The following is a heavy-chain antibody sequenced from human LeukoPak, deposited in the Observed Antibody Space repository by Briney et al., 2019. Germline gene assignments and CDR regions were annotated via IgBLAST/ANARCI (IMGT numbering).Heavy chain of an antibody. Sequence: ASVKVSFKASGYTFTSYGISWVRQAPGQGLEWMGRMSAYNGNTNYAKNIQGRVTMTTDTSTSTAYMKLRSLRSDDTAVYHCARHPPKGSGYGMDYYYYYMDVWGKGTTVTVSS. CDR3: ARHPPKGSGYGMDYYYYYMDV. CDR1: GYTFTSYG. J-gene: IGHJ6*03. D-gene: IGHD5-12*01. CDR2: MSAYNGNT. V-gene: IGHV1-18*01.